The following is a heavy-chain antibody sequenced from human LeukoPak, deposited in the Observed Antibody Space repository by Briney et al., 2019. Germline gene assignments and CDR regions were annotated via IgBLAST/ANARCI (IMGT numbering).Heavy chain of an antibody. CDR1: GNTFTSYY. Sequence: ASVEVSCKASGNTFTSYYMHWVRQAPGQGLEWMGIINPSGGSTNYAQKFQGRVTMTRDTSTSTVYMELSSLRSEDTAVYYCARARDYGEHDYWGQGTLVTVSS. CDR3: ARARDYGEHDY. J-gene: IGHJ4*02. D-gene: IGHD4-17*01. V-gene: IGHV1-46*01. CDR2: INPSGGST.